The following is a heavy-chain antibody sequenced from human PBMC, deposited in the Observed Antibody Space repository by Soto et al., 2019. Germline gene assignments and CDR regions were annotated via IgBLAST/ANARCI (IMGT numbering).Heavy chain of an antibody. V-gene: IGHV1-69*13. CDR2: IIPIFGTA. CDR1: GGTFSSYA. Sequence: SVKVSCKASGGTFSSYAISWVRQAPGQGLEWMGGIIPIFGTANYAQKFQGRVTITADESTSTAYMELSSLRSEDTAVYYCARTPRTRCSSTSYSGGFDYWGQGTLVTVSS. D-gene: IGHD2-2*01. J-gene: IGHJ4*02. CDR3: ARTPRTRCSSTSYSGGFDY.